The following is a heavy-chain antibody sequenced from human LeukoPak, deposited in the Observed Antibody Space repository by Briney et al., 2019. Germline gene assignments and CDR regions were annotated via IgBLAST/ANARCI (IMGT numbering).Heavy chain of an antibody. Sequence: SETLSLTCTVSGGSISGYYWSWIRQPPGKGLEWNGYIYYSGSTNYNPSLKSRVTISVDTSKNQFSLKLNSVTAADTAVYYCARSDSSGYFPIDYWGQGTLVTVSS. CDR3: ARSDSSGYFPIDY. CDR1: GGSISGYY. V-gene: IGHV4-59*01. J-gene: IGHJ4*02. CDR2: IYYSGST. D-gene: IGHD3-22*01.